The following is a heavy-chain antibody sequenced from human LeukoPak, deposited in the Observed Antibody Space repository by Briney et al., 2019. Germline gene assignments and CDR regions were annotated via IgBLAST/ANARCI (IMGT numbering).Heavy chain of an antibody. V-gene: IGHV1-2*02. Sequence: GASVKVSCKASGYTFTSYYMHWVRQAPGQGLEWMGWINPNSGGTNYAQKFQGRVTMTRDTSISTAYMELSRLRSDDTAVYYCAGYFRRDGYNYVFDYWGQGTLVTVSS. CDR2: INPNSGGT. D-gene: IGHD5-12*01. CDR3: AGYFRRDGYNYVFDY. CDR1: GYTFTSYY. J-gene: IGHJ4*02.